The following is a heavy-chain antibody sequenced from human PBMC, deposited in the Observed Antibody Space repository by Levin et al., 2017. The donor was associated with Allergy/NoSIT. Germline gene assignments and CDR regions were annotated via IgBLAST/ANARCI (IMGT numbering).Heavy chain of an antibody. CDR3: ARGLVETSRYTHGY. V-gene: IGHV4-59*01. J-gene: IGHJ4*02. CDR2: IYYSGST. CDR1: DDSISGYY. D-gene: IGHD3-16*02. Sequence: PSQTLSLTCTVSDDSISGYYWTWIRQPPGKGLEWIGHIYYSGSTSYNPSLKSRVTISVGSSKNQFSLNLNSVTAADTAVYYCARGLVETSRYTHGYWGQGTLVTVSS.